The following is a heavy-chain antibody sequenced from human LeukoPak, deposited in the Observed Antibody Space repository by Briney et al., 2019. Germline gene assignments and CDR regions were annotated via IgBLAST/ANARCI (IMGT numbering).Heavy chain of an antibody. Sequence: GGSLRLSCAASGFTFSSYSMNWVRQAPGKGLEWVSSISSSSSCIYYADSVKGRFTISRDNAKNSLYLQMNSLRAEDTAVYYCARADYSSGWPDNWFDPWGQGTLVTVSS. D-gene: IGHD6-19*01. V-gene: IGHV3-21*01. CDR1: GFTFSSYS. CDR2: ISSSSSCI. CDR3: ARADYSSGWPDNWFDP. J-gene: IGHJ5*02.